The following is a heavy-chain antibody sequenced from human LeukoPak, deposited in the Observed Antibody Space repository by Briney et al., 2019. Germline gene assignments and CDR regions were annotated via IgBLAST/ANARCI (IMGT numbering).Heavy chain of an antibody. V-gene: IGHV3-23*01. CDR2: ISGSGGST. CDR3: AEDCDGGGSCYFDV. Sequence: NPGGSLRLSCAASGFTFSSYAMSWVRQAPGKGLEWVSAISGSGGSTYYADSVKGRFTISRDNSKNTLYLQMNSLRAEDTAVYYCAEDCDGGGSCYFDVWGKGTTVTVSS. J-gene: IGHJ6*03. CDR1: GFTFSSYA. D-gene: IGHD2-15*01.